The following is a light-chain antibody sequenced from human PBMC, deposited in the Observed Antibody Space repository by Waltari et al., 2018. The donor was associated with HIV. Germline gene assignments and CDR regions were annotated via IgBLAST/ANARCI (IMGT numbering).Light chain of an antibody. V-gene: IGKV1-NL1*01. CDR2: GAF. Sequence: DIQMTQSRSSLSASIGDTVIIPCRASQEISYSISWFQQQPGKVPKLLVHGAFILQRGVPSRFSGSGSGPDYTLTITGLQAEDFATYFCQQYFAVPLTFGGGTRVDIK. CDR1: QEISYS. CDR3: QQYFAVPLT. J-gene: IGKJ4*01.